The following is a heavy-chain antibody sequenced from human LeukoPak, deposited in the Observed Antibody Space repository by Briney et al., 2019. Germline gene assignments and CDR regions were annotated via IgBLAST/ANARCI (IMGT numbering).Heavy chain of an antibody. J-gene: IGHJ4*02. CDR1: GGSISSTSHY. Sequence: SETLSLTCSVSGGSISSTSHYWAWIRQPPGKGLEWIGSIYYGGSTFYNPSLKSRVTISADTSNNQFSLKLSSVTAADTAVYYCARRAIVATIDYWGQGTLVTVSS. CDR3: ARRAIVATIDY. D-gene: IGHD5-12*01. V-gene: IGHV4-39*01. CDR2: IYYGGST.